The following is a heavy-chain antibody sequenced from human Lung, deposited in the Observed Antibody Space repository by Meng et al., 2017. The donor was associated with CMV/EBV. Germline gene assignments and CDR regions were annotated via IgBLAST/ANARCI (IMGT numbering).Heavy chain of an antibody. J-gene: IGHJ6*04. D-gene: IGHD1/OR15-1a*01. Sequence: GGSLRLSFSSSFFTFSDYYMSWIRQAPGKGLEWVSYISSSGSTIYYADSVKGRFTISRDNAKNSLYLQMNSLRAEDTAVYYCARTGTSANYYYYYGRDGWGKGTXVTVSS. CDR3: ARTGTSANYYYYYGRDG. CDR1: FFTFSDYY. CDR2: ISSSGSTI. V-gene: IGHV3-11*01.